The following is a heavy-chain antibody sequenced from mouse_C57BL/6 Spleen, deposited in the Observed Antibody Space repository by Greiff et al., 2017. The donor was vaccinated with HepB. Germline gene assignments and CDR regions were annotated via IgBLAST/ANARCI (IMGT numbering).Heavy chain of an antibody. CDR1: GFTFSSYG. J-gene: IGHJ4*01. Sequence: EVQLVESGGDLVKPGGSLKLSCAASGFTFSSYGMSWVRQTPDKRLEWVATISSGGSYTYYADSVKGRFTISRDNAKNTLYLQMSSLRSEDTAMYYCARLELLRCMDYWGQGTSVTVSS. CDR2: ISSGGSYT. D-gene: IGHD1-1*01. CDR3: ARLELLRCMDY. V-gene: IGHV5-6*01.